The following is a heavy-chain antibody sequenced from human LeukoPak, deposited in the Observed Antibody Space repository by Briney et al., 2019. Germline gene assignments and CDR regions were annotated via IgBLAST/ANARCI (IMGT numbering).Heavy chain of an antibody. V-gene: IGHV1-2*02. J-gene: IGHJ4*02. D-gene: IGHD7-27*01. CDR2: INPYSGGT. CDR3: ARGPHWDPHFDY. CDR1: GYTFSDYY. Sequence: ASVKVSRKASGYTFSDYYLHWLRQAPGQGLEWMGWINPYSGGTNYAQKFQGRVTMTRDTSISTAYMELSRLRSDDTAVYYCARGPHWDPHFDYWGQGTLVTVSS.